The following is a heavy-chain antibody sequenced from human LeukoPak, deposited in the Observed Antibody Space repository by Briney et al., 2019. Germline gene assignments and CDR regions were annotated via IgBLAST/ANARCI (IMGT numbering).Heavy chain of an antibody. D-gene: IGHD3-10*01. CDR2: IYRSGST. V-gene: IGHV4-30-2*01. Sequence: SETLSLTCAVSGGSISSGGYSWSWIRQPPGKGLEWIGYIYRSGSTYYNPSLKSRVTISVDRSKNQFSLKLSSVTAADTAVYYCASGYGSGSYGWFDPWGQGTLVTVSS. J-gene: IGHJ5*02. CDR1: GGSISSGGYS. CDR3: ASGYGSGSYGWFDP.